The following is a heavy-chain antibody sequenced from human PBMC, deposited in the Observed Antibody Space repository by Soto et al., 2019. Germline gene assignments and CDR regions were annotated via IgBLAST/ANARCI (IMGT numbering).Heavy chain of an antibody. CDR3: AKDAVSGDGVWLLDS. J-gene: IGHJ5*02. CDR1: GFTFRSYA. CDR2: LLRSGSST. V-gene: IGHV3-23*01. D-gene: IGHD4-17*01. Sequence: PAGSVRLSCAASGFTFRSYAMSWALQAPGKGLEWVSSLLRSGSSTYYADSVKGRFTISSDISANSLYLQMDSLRAEDTAVYYCAKDAVSGDGVWLLDSWGQGTVVTVSS.